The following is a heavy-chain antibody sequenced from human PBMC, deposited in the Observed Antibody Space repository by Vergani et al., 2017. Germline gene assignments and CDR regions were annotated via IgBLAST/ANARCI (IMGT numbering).Heavy chain of an antibody. D-gene: IGHD3-10*01. CDR2: IYYSGST. CDR1: GCSISSGGYY. J-gene: IGHJ4*02. Sequence: QVQLPESGPGLVKPSQTLSLPCTVSGCSISSGGYYWSWIRQHPGKGLEWIGYIYYSGSTYYNPSLKSRVTISVDTSKNQFSLKLSSVTAADPAVYYCAREKFGGPDYWGQGTLVTVSS. V-gene: IGHV4-31*03. CDR3: AREKFGGPDY.